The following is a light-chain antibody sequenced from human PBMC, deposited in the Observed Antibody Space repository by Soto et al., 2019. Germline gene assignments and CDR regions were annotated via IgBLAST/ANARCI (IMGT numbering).Light chain of an antibody. CDR1: SSNIGSNT. CDR3: AAWDDSLNGGV. V-gene: IGLV1-44*01. CDR2: SNN. J-gene: IGLJ3*02. Sequence: QAVVTQPPAASGTPGQRVTISCSGSSSNIGSNTVSWYHQIPGTAPKLLIFSNNQRPSGVPDRFSGSKSGTSASLAISGLQSEDAADYYCAAWDDSLNGGVFGGGTKLTVL.